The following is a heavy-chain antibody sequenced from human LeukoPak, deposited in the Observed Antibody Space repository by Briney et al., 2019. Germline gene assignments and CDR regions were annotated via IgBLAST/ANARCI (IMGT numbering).Heavy chain of an antibody. J-gene: IGHJ4*02. CDR3: AIHPAVGPDY. Sequence: SVKVSCKASGGTFSSYAISWVRQAPGQGLEWMGRIIPILGIADYAQKFQGRVTITADKSTSTAYMELSSLRSEDTAVYYCAIHPAVGPDYWGQGTLVTVSS. CDR2: IIPILGIA. CDR1: GGTFSSYA. V-gene: IGHV1-69*04. D-gene: IGHD6-19*01.